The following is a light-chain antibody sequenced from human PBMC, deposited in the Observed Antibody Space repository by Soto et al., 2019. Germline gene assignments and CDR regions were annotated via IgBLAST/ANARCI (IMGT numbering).Light chain of an antibody. V-gene: IGLV2-23*02. J-gene: IGLJ2*01. Sequence: HSALTQPASVSGSPGQSITISCIGTSSDVGSYNLVSWYQQHPGKAPKVLIYEVSERPSGVSNRFSGSKSGNTASLTISGLQAEDEAEYYCCSYAGSRTHVLFGGGTKVTVL. CDR3: CSYAGSRTHVL. CDR1: SSDVGSYNL. CDR2: EVS.